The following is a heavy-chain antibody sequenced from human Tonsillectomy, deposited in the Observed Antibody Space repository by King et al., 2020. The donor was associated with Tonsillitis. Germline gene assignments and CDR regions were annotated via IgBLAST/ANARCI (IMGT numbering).Heavy chain of an antibody. Sequence: QLQESGPGLVKPSETLSLTCAVSGGSISAYYWSWIRQPPGKALEWIGDIYDTENTNYSPSLRSRVTISGDTSKNQLSLKLNSVTAADSAVYYCAREFGLRGSDDSSGYAFDIGGQGTMVTVSS. J-gene: IGHJ3*02. CDR3: AREFGLRGSDDSSGYAFDI. D-gene: IGHD3-22*01. CDR1: GGSISAYY. V-gene: IGHV4-59*01. CDR2: IYDTENT.